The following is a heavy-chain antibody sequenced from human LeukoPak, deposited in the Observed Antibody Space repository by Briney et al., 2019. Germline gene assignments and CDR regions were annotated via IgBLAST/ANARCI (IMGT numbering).Heavy chain of an antibody. CDR3: GKAATTTAVGNWLDP. V-gene: IGHV3-23*01. Sequence: GGSLRLSCAASGFTFDTYAMSWVRQAPGKGLEWVSGISGSGRSTYYADSVQGRFTISRDNSKNTVYLQMNSLRAEDTAVYYCGKAATTTAVGNWLDPWGQGILVTVSS. J-gene: IGHJ5*02. CDR1: GFTFDTYA. CDR2: ISGSGRST. D-gene: IGHD1-26*01.